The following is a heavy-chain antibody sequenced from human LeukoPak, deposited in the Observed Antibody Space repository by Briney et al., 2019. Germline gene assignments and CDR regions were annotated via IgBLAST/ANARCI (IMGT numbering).Heavy chain of an antibody. D-gene: IGHD3-9*01. J-gene: IGHJ4*02. CDR1: GFTFSSSP. V-gene: IGHV3-73*01. Sequence: GGSLTLSCAASGFTFSSSPMHWVRQPSGKGLEWVGRVRDRANSYDTGYAASVEGRFTISRDDSENTAYLQMNSLIIEDTAVYYCTRQRPQTGTFDYWGQGVLVTVSS. CDR2: VRDRANSYDT. CDR3: TRQRPQTGTFDY.